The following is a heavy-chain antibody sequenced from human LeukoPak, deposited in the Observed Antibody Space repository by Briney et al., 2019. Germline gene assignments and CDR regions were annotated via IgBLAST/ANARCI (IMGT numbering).Heavy chain of an antibody. V-gene: IGHV3-15*01. J-gene: IGHJ4*02. CDR1: GFTFSSYA. CDR3: TTGSDYYDSSKHDY. D-gene: IGHD3-22*01. CDR2: IKSKTDGGTT. Sequence: GGSLRLSCAASGFTFSSYAMSWVRQAPGKGLEWVGRIKSKTDGGTTDYAAPVKGRFTISRDDSKNTLYLQMNSLKTEDTAVYYCTTGSDYYDSSKHDYWGQGTLVTVSS.